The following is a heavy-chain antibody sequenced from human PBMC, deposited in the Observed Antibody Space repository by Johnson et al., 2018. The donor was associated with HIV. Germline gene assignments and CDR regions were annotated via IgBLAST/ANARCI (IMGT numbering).Heavy chain of an antibody. CDR1: GFTFSTYA. CDR3: ARVALTVAGIAFDTLDV. D-gene: IGHD6-19*01. V-gene: IGHV3-64*01. Sequence: VQLVESGGGVVQPGGSLRLSCAASGFTFSTYAMYWVRQAPGKGLEYVSGISSNGVRTYYANSVKDRFTVSRDSSNNTLYLQMNSLRAEDTAVYYCARVALTVAGIAFDTLDVWGQGTMVTVSS. CDR2: ISSNGVRT. J-gene: IGHJ3*01.